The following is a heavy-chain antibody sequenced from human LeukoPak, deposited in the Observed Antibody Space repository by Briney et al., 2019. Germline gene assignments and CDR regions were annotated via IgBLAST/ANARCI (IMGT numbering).Heavy chain of an antibody. Sequence: PSETLSLTCTVSGGSISSYYWSWIRQPPGKGLEWIGYIYYSGSTNYNPSLKSRVTISVDTSKNQFSLKLSSVTAADTAVYYCAILGYSYGNDYWGQGTLVTVSS. CDR1: GGSISSYY. V-gene: IGHV4-59*12. CDR3: AILGYSYGNDY. J-gene: IGHJ4*02. D-gene: IGHD5-18*01. CDR2: IYYSGST.